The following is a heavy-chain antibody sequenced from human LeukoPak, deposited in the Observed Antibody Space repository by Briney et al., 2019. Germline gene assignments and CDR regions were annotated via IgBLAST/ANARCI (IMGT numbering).Heavy chain of an antibody. J-gene: IGHJ4*02. CDR1: GGSFSGHY. CDR3: ARSSGSYYWFDY. D-gene: IGHD1-26*01. Sequence: SETLSLTCAVYGGSFSGHYWSWIRQPQGKGLEWIGEINHSGSTNYNPSLKSRVTISVDTSKNQFSLKLSSVTAADTAVYYCARSSGSYYWFDYWGQGTLVTVSS. CDR2: INHSGST. V-gene: IGHV4-34*01.